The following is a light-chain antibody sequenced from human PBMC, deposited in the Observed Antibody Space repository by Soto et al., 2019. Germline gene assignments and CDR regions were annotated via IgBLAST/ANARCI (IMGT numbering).Light chain of an antibody. Sequence: QLVLTQPPSASGTPGQRVTISCSGSSSNIGTNTVNWYQQLPVTAPKLLIYSNNQRPSGVPDRFSGSKSGTSASLAISWLQSDDEADYYCATWDYSLNGPVFGGGTKVTVL. J-gene: IGLJ2*01. CDR1: SSNIGTNT. V-gene: IGLV1-44*01. CDR3: ATWDYSLNGPV. CDR2: SNN.